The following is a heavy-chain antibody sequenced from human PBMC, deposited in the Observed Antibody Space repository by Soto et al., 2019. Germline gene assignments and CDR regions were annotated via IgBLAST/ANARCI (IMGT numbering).Heavy chain of an antibody. Sequence: PSETLSLTCAVYGGSFSGYYWSWIRQPPGKGLEWIGEINHSGSTNYNPSLKSRVTISVDTSKNQFSLKLSSVTAADTAVYYCARNPTDYDFWTLDVWGQGTMVTVSS. D-gene: IGHD3-3*01. CDR3: ARNPTDYDFWTLDV. CDR2: INHSGST. J-gene: IGHJ6*02. V-gene: IGHV4-34*01. CDR1: GGSFSGYY.